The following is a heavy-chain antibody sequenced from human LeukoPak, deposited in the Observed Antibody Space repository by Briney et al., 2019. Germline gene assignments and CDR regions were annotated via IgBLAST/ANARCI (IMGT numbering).Heavy chain of an antibody. CDR1: GGSFSGYY. CDR2: INHSGST. D-gene: IGHD3-22*01. Sequence: SETLSLTCAVYGGSFSGYYWSWIRQPPGKGLEWIGEINHSGSTNYNPSLKSRVTISVDTSKNQFSLKLSSVTAADTAVYYRAAMYYYDSSGYYNWFDPWGQGTLVTVSS. V-gene: IGHV4-34*01. J-gene: IGHJ5*02. CDR3: AAMYYYDSSGYYNWFDP.